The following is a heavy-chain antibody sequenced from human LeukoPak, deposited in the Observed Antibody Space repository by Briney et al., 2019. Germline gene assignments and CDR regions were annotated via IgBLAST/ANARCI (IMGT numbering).Heavy chain of an antibody. D-gene: IGHD2-8*01. CDR3: ATASVMVPLYYYYGMDV. V-gene: IGHV4-4*07. J-gene: IGHJ6*02. CDR2: IYTSGST. CDR1: GGSISSYY. Sequence: PSETLSLTCTVSGGSISSYYWSWIRQPAGKGLEWIGRIYTSGSTNYNPSLKSRVTMSVDTSKNQFSLKLSSVTAADTAVYYCATASVMVPLYYYYGMDVWGQGTTVTVSS.